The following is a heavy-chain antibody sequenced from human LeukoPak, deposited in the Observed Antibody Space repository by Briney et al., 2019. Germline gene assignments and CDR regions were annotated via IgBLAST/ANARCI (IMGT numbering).Heavy chain of an antibody. CDR2: FDPEDDET. CDR3: ATASTYGSGSYPYYYYYYMDV. J-gene: IGHJ6*03. D-gene: IGHD3-10*01. CDR1: RYTLIELS. V-gene: IGHV1-24*01. Sequence: ASVKVSCKVSRYTLIELSMHWVRQAPGKGLEWMGGFDPEDDETIYAQKFQGRVTMTEDTSTDTAYMELSSLRSEDSAVYYCATASTYGSGSYPYYYYYYMDVWGKGTTVTVSS.